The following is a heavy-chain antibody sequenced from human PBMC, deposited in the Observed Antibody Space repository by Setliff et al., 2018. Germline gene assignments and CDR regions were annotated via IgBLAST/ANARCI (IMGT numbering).Heavy chain of an antibody. J-gene: IGHJ4*02. CDR1: GYTFTNYA. Sequence: ASVKVSCKASGYTFTNYAINWVRQAPGQGLEWVGWISAYSGNTYYAQKFQGRVTMTTDTSTSTAYMELKDLTSDDTALYYCARINFYVSSGFYYASDYWGQGTLVTVSS. V-gene: IGHV1-18*01. CDR2: ISAYSGNT. CDR3: ARINFYVSSGFYYASDY. D-gene: IGHD3-22*01.